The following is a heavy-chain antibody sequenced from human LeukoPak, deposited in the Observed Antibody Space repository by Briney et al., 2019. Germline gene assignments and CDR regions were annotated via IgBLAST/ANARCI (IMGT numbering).Heavy chain of an antibody. D-gene: IGHD6-13*01. J-gene: IGHJ4*02. V-gene: IGHV3-48*03. CDR3: ARDPGQQLVPNHFDY. CDR1: GFTFSSYE. Sequence: GGSLRLSCAASGFTFSSYEMNWVRQAPGKGLEWVSYISSSGSTIYYADSVKGRFTISRDNVKNSLYLQMNSLRAEDTAVYYCARDPGQQLVPNHFDYWGQGTLVTVSS. CDR2: ISSSGSTI.